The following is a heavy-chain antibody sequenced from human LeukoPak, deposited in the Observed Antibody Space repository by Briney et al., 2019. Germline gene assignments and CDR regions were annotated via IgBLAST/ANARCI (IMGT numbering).Heavy chain of an antibody. D-gene: IGHD3-22*01. V-gene: IGHV4-39*01. J-gene: IGHJ4*02. Sequence: PSETLSLTCNVSGGSISSSSYYWGWIRQPPGKGLEWIGSIYYSGSTYYNPSLKSRVTISVDTSKNQFSLKLSSVTAADTAVYYCAGHRVSYYYDSSGYYSDYWGQGTLVTVSS. CDR3: AGHRVSYYYDSSGYYSDY. CDR2: IYYSGST. CDR1: GGSISSSSYY.